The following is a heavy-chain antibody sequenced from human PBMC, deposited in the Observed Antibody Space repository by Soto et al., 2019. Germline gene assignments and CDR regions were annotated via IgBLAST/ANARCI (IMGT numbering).Heavy chain of an antibody. CDR2: ISVAGTA. CDR3: ARAVRSGYNYYYYNGMDV. D-gene: IGHD5-12*01. J-gene: IGHJ6*02. Sequence: GGSLRLSCAASGFTVTSNYITWVRRATGKGLEWVSVISVAGTAHYAESVKGRVTVTRDKSENTVYLQMDSLRAEDTAVYYCARAVRSGYNYYYYNGMDVWGQGTTVTVSS. V-gene: IGHV3-53*01. CDR1: GFTVTSNY.